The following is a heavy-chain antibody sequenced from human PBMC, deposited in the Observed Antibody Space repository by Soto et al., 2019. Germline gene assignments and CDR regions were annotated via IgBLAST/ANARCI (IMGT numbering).Heavy chain of an antibody. Sequence: GGSLRLSCAASGFTFSSYWMHWVRQAPGKGLVWVSRINSDGSSTSYADSVKGRFTISRDNAKNTLYLQMNSLRAEDTAVYYCAREKVGATSHPPYYYYYYGMDVWGQGTTVTVSS. D-gene: IGHD1-26*01. J-gene: IGHJ6*02. CDR3: AREKVGATSHPPYYYYYYGMDV. CDR2: INSDGSST. V-gene: IGHV3-74*01. CDR1: GFTFSSYW.